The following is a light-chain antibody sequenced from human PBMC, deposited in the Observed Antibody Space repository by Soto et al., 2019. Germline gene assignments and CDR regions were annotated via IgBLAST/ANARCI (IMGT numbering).Light chain of an antibody. CDR2: DAS. V-gene: IGKV1-5*01. CDR1: QSISSW. Sequence: IQMTKSPSTLSASVGDRVTITCRASQSISSWLAWYQQKPGKAPKLLIYDASSLESGVPSRFSGSGSGTEFTLTISSLQAEDVAVYYCQQYYSPPLTFGGGTKVDIK. J-gene: IGKJ4*01. CDR3: QQYYSPPLT.